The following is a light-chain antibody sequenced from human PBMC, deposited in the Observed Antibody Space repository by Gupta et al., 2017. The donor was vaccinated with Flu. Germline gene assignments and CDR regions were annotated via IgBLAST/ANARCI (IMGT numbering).Light chain of an antibody. CDR2: LVS. Sequence: DVVMTQSPLPLPVTFGQPAPISCRSSQSLVYRVGSTVLHWFQQRPGQSPRRLIYLVSHRDSGVPDRFTGSGSGTEFTLKISRVEAEDVGIYFCMQGAHWPWAFGQGTKVEIK. J-gene: IGKJ1*01. V-gene: IGKV2-30*01. CDR1: QSLVYRVGSTV. CDR3: MQGAHWPWA.